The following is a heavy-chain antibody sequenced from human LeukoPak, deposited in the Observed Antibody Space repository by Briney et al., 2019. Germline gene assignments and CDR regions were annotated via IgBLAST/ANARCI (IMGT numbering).Heavy chain of an antibody. D-gene: IGHD2-21*02. CDR2: IRYDGSNK. CDR3: AKDLVPYCGGDCYPGYYGMDV. V-gene: IGHV3-30*02. J-gene: IGHJ6*02. Sequence: GGSLRLSCAASGFTFSSYGMHWVRQAPGKGLEWVAFIRYDGSNKYYADSVKGRFTISRDNSKNTLYLQMNSLRAEDTAVYYCAKDLVPYCGGDCYPGYYGMDVWGQGTTVTVSS. CDR1: GFTFSSYG.